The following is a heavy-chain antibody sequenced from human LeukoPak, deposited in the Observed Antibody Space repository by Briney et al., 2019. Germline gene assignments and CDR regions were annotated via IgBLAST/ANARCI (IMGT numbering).Heavy chain of an antibody. V-gene: IGHV3-21*01. D-gene: IGHD4-17*01. Sequence: GGSLRLSCAASGFTFSSYSMNWVRQAPGKGLEWVSSISSSSSYIYYADSVKGRFTISRDNAKNSLYLQMNSLRAEDTAVYYCARDPFPTVSSNWFDPWGQGTLVTVSS. CDR1: GFTFSSYS. J-gene: IGHJ5*02. CDR3: ARDPFPTVSSNWFDP. CDR2: ISSSSSYI.